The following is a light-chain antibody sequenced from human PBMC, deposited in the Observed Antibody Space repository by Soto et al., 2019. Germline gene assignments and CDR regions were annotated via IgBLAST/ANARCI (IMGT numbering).Light chain of an antibody. J-gene: IGKJ1*01. CDR2: AAS. V-gene: IGKV3-15*01. Sequence: EIVMTQSPATLSVSPGERATLSCRASQRVSSNLAWYQQKPGQAPRLLIYAASTRATGIPARFSGSGSGTEFTLTISSLESEDVAVYYCQQYKKWPPWTFGQGTKVEIK. CDR1: QRVSSN. CDR3: QQYKKWPPWT.